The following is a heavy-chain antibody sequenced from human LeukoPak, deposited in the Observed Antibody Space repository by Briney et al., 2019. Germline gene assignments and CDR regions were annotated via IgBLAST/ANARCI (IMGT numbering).Heavy chain of an antibody. CDR2: INPNSGGT. Sequence: ASVKVSCKASGYTFTSYGISWVRQAPGQGLEWMGWINPNSGGTNYAQKFQGRVTITRNTSISTAYMELSSLRSEDTAVYYCARGRGKRSASTSDYWGQGTLVTVSS. V-gene: IGHV1-8*03. D-gene: IGHD1-26*01. CDR1: GYTFTSYG. CDR3: ARGRGKRSASTSDY. J-gene: IGHJ4*02.